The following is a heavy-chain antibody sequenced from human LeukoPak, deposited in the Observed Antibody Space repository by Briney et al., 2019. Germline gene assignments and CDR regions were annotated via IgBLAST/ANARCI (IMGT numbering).Heavy chain of an antibody. J-gene: IGHJ4*01. Sequence: GGSLRLACAASGFTFSSYAMSWVRQAPGKGLEWVSAISISGENTYYADSVKGRFTISRDTSRNTLYPQMHSLRAEDTAVYYCGKLIYTSSSRFSDYWGQGTLVTVSS. CDR3: GKLIYTSSSRFSDY. V-gene: IGHV3-23*01. CDR1: GFTFSSYA. CDR2: ISISGENT. D-gene: IGHD6-6*01.